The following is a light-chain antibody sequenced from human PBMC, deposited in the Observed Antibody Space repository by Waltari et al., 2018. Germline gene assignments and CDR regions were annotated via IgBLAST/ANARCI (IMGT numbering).Light chain of an antibody. V-gene: IGKV1-5*01. Sequence: DTQLSLFPSTLAASVGDRVTITCRAREAINKWLAWYQQKPGKAPKVLIYDASTLQSGVPSRFSGSGSGTEFTLTIDSLQPDDFATYYCQQYNRFSPFGQGTNVEVK. CDR2: DAS. J-gene: IGKJ1*01. CDR3: QQYNRFSP. CDR1: EAINKW.